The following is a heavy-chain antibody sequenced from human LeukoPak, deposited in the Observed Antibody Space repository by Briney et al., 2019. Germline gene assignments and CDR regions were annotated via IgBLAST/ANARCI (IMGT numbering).Heavy chain of an antibody. D-gene: IGHD6-13*01. CDR2: IYHSGST. J-gene: IGHJ5*02. CDR1: GYSISSGYY. Sequence: SETLSLTCAVSGYSISSGYYWGWIRQPPGKGLEWIGSIYHSGSTYYNPSLKSRVTISVDTSKNQFSLKLSSVTAADTAVYYCARVDSSSPRNWFDPWGQGILVTVSS. V-gene: IGHV4-38-2*01. CDR3: ARVDSSSPRNWFDP.